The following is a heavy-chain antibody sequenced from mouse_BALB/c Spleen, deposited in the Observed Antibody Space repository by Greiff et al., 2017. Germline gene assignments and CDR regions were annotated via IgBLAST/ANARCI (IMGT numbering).Heavy chain of an antibody. CDR1: GYSITSGYY. J-gene: IGHJ2*01. D-gene: IGHD2-14*01. Sequence: DVKLQESGPGLVKPSQSLSLTCSVTGYSITSGYYWNWIRQFPGNKLEWMGYISYDGSNNYNPSLKNRISITRDTSKNQFFLKLNSVTTEDTATYYCARDPSYYRYDGDYFDYWGQGTTLTVSS. CDR3: ARDPSYYRYDGDYFDY. CDR2: ISYDGSN. V-gene: IGHV3-6*02.